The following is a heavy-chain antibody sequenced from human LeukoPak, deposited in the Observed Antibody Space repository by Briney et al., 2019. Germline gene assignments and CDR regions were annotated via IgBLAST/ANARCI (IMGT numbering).Heavy chain of an antibody. CDR1: GGSISSYY. CDR3: ARDGDSSGYYYFDY. V-gene: IGHV4-59*01. CDR2: IYYSGST. Sequence: SETLSLTCTVSGGSISSYYWSWIRQPPGKGLEWIGYIYYSGSTNYNPSLKSRVTISVDTSKNQFSLKLSSVTAADTAVYYCARDGDSSGYYYFDYWGQGTLVTVSS. D-gene: IGHD3-22*01. J-gene: IGHJ4*02.